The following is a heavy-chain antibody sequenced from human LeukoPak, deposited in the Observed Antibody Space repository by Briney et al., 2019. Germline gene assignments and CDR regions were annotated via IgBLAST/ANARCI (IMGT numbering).Heavy chain of an antibody. Sequence: GASVKVSCKVSGYTLTELSMHWVRQATGQGLEWMGWMNPNSGNTGYAQKFQGRVTMTRNTSISTAYMELSSLRSEDTAVYYCARVGGNDYWGQGTLVTVSS. V-gene: IGHV1-8*01. CDR2: MNPNSGNT. CDR3: ARVGGNDY. D-gene: IGHD3-16*01. J-gene: IGHJ4*02. CDR1: GYTLTELS.